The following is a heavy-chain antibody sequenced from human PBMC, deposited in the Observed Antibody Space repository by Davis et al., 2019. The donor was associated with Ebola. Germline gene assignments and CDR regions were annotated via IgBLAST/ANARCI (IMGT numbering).Heavy chain of an antibody. CDR3: ARGLGYYGSGSLWFDP. CDR2: MNPNSGNT. J-gene: IGHJ5*02. Sequence: ASVKVSCKASGYTFTGYYMHWVRQAPGQELEWMGWMNPNSGNTGYAQKFQGRVTMTRNTSISTAYMELSSLRSEDTAVYYCARGLGYYGSGSLWFDPWGQGTLVTVSS. D-gene: IGHD3-10*01. V-gene: IGHV1-8*02. CDR1: GYTFTGYY.